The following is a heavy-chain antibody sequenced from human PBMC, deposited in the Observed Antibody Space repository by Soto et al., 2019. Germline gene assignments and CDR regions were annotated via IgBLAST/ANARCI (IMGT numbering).Heavy chain of an antibody. Sequence: ASVKVSCKTSGCTFTNYGISWVRQAPGQGLEWMGWISAYNDDTKYAQKLQGRVTMTTDTSTSTAYMELRSLRSDDTAIYYCARDGFYAGSGRYSYAYSPSGYYAMDVWGQGTTVTVPS. D-gene: IGHD5-18*01. CDR2: ISAYNDDT. J-gene: IGHJ6*02. V-gene: IGHV1-18*01. CDR3: ARDGFYAGSGRYSYAYSPSGYYAMDV. CDR1: GCTFTNYG.